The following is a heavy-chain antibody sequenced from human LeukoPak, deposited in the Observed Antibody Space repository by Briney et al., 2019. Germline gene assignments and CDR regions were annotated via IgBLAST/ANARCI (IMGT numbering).Heavy chain of an antibody. CDR3: ARDERGPTH. CDR2: IKEDGSEK. Sequence: SGGYLRLYCAASGFTFNNYWMTWVRQAPGKGLEWVANIKEDGSEKYYVDSVKGRFTMSRANAKNSLYLQMNSLRVEDTAVYYCARDERGPTHWGQGTLVIVSS. CDR1: GFTFNNYW. J-gene: IGHJ4*02. D-gene: IGHD3-10*01. V-gene: IGHV3-7*01.